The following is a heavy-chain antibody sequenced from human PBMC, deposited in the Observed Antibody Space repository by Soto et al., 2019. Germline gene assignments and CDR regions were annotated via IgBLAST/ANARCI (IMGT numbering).Heavy chain of an antibody. V-gene: IGHV3-23*01. J-gene: IGHJ4*02. Sequence: GGSLRFSCAASGFTFTTYAMGWVRQSPGKGLGWVSAISGSGGITYYADSVKGRFTISRDNSKNTLFLQMSSLSAEDGAVYFCAKNEEGGTRTVYTYWGKGTRAPVS. CDR2: ISGSGGIT. CDR1: GFTFTTYA. D-gene: IGHD1-1*01. CDR3: AKNEEGGTRTVYTY.